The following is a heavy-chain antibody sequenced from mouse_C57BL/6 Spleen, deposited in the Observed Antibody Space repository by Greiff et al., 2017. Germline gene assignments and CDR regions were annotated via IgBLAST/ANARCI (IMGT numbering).Heavy chain of an antibody. J-gene: IGHJ4*01. CDR2: ISSGSSTI. Sequence: VGSGGGLIKPGRFLKLSRAASGFPFRDYGMHRVRQAPGEGLEWVAYISSGSSTIYYADTVKGRFTISRDNAKNTLFLQMTSLRSEDTAMYYCARHGTDYAMDYWGQGTSVTVSS. CDR3: ARHGTDYAMDY. CDR1: GFPFRDYG. V-gene: IGHV5-17*01. D-gene: IGHD4-1*01.